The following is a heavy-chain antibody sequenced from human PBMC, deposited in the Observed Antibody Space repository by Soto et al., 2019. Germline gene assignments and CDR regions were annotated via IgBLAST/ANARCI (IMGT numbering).Heavy chain of an antibody. Sequence: SETLSLTCTVSGGSISSYYWSWIRQPPGKGLEWIGYIYYSGSTNYNPSLKSRVTISVDTSKNQFSLKLSSVTAADTAVYYCAVYCSSTSCYPGGGFDPWGQGTLVTVSS. D-gene: IGHD2-2*01. V-gene: IGHV4-59*01. CDR3: AVYCSSTSCYPGGGFDP. CDR1: GGSISSYY. J-gene: IGHJ5*02. CDR2: IYYSGST.